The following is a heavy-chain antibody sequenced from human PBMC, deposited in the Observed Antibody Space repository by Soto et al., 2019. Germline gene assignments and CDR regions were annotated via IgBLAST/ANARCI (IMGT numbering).Heavy chain of an antibody. CDR3: ASGGPGGSSWFVDS. D-gene: IGHD6-13*01. CDR2: ISSSSSYI. CDR1: GFTFSDYY. V-gene: IGHV3-11*05. J-gene: IGHJ4*02. Sequence: QVQLVESGGGLVKPGGSLRLSCAASGFTFSDYYMSWIRQAPGKGLEWLSYISSSSSYIHYADSVKGRFTISRDNAKNSLFLQMNSLRAEATAVDYWASGGPGGSSWFVDSWGQGALVTVSS.